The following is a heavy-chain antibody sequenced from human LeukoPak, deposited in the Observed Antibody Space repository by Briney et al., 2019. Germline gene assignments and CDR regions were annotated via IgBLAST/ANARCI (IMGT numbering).Heavy chain of an antibody. CDR1: GYTLTELS. J-gene: IGHJ4*02. D-gene: IGHD3-22*01. CDR3: ARDARTSYDSSGYYFDY. V-gene: IGHV1-46*01. CDR2: INPSGGST. Sequence: ASVKVSCKVSGYTLTELSMHWVRQAPGQGLEWMGIINPSGGSTSYAQKFQGRVTMTRDTSTSTVYMELSSLRSEDTAVYYCARDARTSYDSSGYYFDYWGQGTLVTVSS.